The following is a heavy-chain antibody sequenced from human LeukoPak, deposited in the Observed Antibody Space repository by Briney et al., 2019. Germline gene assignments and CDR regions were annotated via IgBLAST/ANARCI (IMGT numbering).Heavy chain of an antibody. CDR3: AKDSAFNYDSSGYADY. J-gene: IGHJ4*02. V-gene: IGHV3-33*06. CDR2: VWFDGTKR. D-gene: IGHD3-22*01. CDR1: GFNFDGYG. Sequence: GGSLRLSCAASGFNFDGYGMHWVRQTPGKGLEWVAVVWFDGTKRDYAESVKGRFTISRDNSKNTVYLEMNRLGVGDTAIYYCAKDSAFNYDSSGYADYWGQGTLVIVSS.